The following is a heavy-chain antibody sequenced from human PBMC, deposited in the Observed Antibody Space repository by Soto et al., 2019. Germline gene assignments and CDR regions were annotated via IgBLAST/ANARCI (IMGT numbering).Heavy chain of an antibody. J-gene: IGHJ4*02. CDR2: IKSKTDGGTT. CDR3: TTMGVAAEDWAY. V-gene: IGHV3-15*07. CDR1: SVSNAW. D-gene: IGHD6-13*01. Sequence: SVSNAWMNWVRQAPGKGLEWVGRIKSKTDGGTTDYAAPVKGRFTISRDDSKNTLYLQMNSLKTEDTAVYYCTTMGVAAEDWAYWGQGTLVTVSS.